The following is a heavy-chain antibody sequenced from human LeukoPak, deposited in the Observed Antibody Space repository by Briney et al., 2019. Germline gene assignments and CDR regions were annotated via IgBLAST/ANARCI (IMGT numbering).Heavy chain of an antibody. Sequence: GGSLRLSCAASGFTFSSYSMNWVRQAPGKGLEWVSSISSSSSYIYYADSVKGRFTISRDNAKNSLYLQMNSLRAEDTAVYYCARGYSSSWYQDFDYLDYWGQGTLVTVSS. CDR1: GFTFSSYS. CDR3: ARGYSSSWYQDFDYLDY. CDR2: ISSSSSYI. J-gene: IGHJ4*02. V-gene: IGHV3-21*01. D-gene: IGHD6-13*01.